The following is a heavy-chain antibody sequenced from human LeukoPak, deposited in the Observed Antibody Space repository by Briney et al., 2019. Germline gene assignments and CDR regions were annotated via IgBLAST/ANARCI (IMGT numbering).Heavy chain of an antibody. CDR1: GGSISSSSYY. CDR2: IYYSGST. D-gene: IGHD4-17*01. V-gene: IGHV4-61*05. CDR3: AKVGGGDYMGGDLEF. Sequence: SETLSLTCTVSGGSISSSSYYWGWIRQPPGKGLEWIGYIYYSGSTNYNPSLKSRVTISVDTSKNQFSLKLSSVTAADTAVYYCAKVGGGDYMGGDLEFWGQGTLVTVSS. J-gene: IGHJ4*02.